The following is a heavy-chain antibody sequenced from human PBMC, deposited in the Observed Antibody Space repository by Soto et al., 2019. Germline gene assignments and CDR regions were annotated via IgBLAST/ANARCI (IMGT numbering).Heavy chain of an antibody. CDR1: GYTFTSYG. J-gene: IGHJ4*02. D-gene: IGHD1-1*01. Sequence: QVHLVQSGAEVRKPGASVKVSCKGSGYTFTSYGIAWVRQAPGQGLEWMGWISAHNDNTNYAQKVQGRVTVTRDTSTSTAYMELRNLRSDDTAVYYCARGRYGDYWGQGALVNVYS. CDR2: ISAHNDNT. CDR3: ARGRYGDY. V-gene: IGHV1-18*01.